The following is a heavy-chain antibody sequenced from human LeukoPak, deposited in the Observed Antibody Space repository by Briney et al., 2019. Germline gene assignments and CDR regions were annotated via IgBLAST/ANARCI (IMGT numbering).Heavy chain of an antibody. CDR3: ARNNSIADRGWWFDP. D-gene: IGHD1-1*01. J-gene: IGHJ5*02. V-gene: IGHV1-46*01. CDR1: GYIFTNHY. CDR2: INPSGSST. Sequence: ASVKVSCKASGYIFTNHYMHWVRQAPGQGLEWMGLINPSGSSTVYAEKFRGRIIMTRDMSTTTAYMELSSLRSEDTAVYCCARNNSIADRGWWFDPWGKGTLVTVSS.